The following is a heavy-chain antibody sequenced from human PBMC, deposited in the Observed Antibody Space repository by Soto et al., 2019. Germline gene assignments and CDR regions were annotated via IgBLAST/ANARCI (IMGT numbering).Heavy chain of an antibody. J-gene: IGHJ4*02. CDR1: GYTFTSYG. D-gene: IGHD6-19*01. V-gene: IGHV1-18*04. Sequence: ASVKVSCKASGYTFTSYGVSWVRQAPGQGLEWMGWIRAYAGYTNYAQKFQGRVTITTDTSTSTAYMELRSLISDDTAVYYCARASDGYRSGWYVGYFDYWGQGTLVTVSS. CDR2: IRAYAGYT. CDR3: ARASDGYRSGWYVGYFDY.